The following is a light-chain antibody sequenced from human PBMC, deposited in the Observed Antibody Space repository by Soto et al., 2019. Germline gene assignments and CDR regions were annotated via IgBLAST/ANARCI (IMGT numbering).Light chain of an antibody. CDR1: SSDVGLYDY. CDR3: SSYTSDSSDV. CDR2: AVS. V-gene: IGLV2-14*01. J-gene: IGLJ1*01. Sequence: QSVLTQPASVSGSPGQSITISCTGTSSDVGLYDYVSWYQQHPGKAPQLMIYAVSNRPSGVSNRFSASKSGNTASPFISGLQAEDEADYYCSSYTSDSSDVFGSGTKVTVL.